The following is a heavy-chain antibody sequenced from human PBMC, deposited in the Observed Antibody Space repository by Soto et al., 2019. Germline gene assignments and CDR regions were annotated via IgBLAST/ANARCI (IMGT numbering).Heavy chain of an antibody. CDR1: GFTVSSYA. V-gene: IGHV3-23*01. CDR2: ISAST. D-gene: IGHD6-13*01. CDR3: AIRMYSTRWYYLDY. J-gene: IGHJ4*02. Sequence: EMQLLESGVGLVQAGGSLRLSCAASGFTVSSYALNWVRQAPGKGLEWGSGISASTYYADSVKGRFTISRDTSKNTLYLQMNSLRAEDTAIYFCAIRMYSTRWYYLDYWGQGTLVTVSS.